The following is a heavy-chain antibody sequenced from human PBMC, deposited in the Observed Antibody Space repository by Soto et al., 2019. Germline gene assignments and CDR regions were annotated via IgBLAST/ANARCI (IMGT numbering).Heavy chain of an antibody. D-gene: IGHD3-10*01. CDR3: ARGYYGSGSYCLIDY. CDR1: GGSISSYY. J-gene: IGHJ4*02. CDR2: IYTSGST. Sequence: ASETLSLTCTVSGGSISSYYWSWIRQPAGKGLEWIGRIYTSGSTNYNPSLKSRVTMSVDTSKNQFSLKLSSVTAADTAVYYFARGYYGSGSYCLIDYWGQGTLVTSPQ. V-gene: IGHV4-4*07.